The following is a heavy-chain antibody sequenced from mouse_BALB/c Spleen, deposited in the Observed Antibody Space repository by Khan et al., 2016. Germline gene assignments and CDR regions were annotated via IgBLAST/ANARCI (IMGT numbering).Heavy chain of an antibody. Sequence: QIQLVQSGPELKKPGATVKISCKASGYTFTNYGMNWVKQAPGQGLKWMGWINTYTGEPTYVDDFKGRFAFSLESSASTAYMQITNLTNEDMATYFCARYGNYEFFAFWGQGALVTVSA. J-gene: IGHJ3*01. CDR2: INTYTGEP. CDR3: ARYGNYEFFAF. V-gene: IGHV9-1*02. CDR1: GYTFTNYG. D-gene: IGHD2-1*01.